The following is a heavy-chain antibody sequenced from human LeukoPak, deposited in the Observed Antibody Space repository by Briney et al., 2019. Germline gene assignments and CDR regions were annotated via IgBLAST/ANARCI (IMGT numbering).Heavy chain of an antibody. CDR2: IYTSGST. Sequence: SETLSLTCTVSGGSISSYYWSWIRQPAGKGLEWIGRIYTSGSTNYSPSLRSRVTISVDTSKNQFSLSLRSVTAADTAVYYCARADTQLVDYWGQGTRVIVSS. CDR1: GGSISSYY. J-gene: IGHJ4*02. D-gene: IGHD1-1*01. CDR3: ARADTQLVDY. V-gene: IGHV4-4*07.